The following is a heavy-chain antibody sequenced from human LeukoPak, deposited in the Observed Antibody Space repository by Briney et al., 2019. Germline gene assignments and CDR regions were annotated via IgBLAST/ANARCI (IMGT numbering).Heavy chain of an antibody. CDR2: IYTRGGT. D-gene: IGHD6-19*01. CDR1: GGSISSYY. Sequence: SETLSLTCTVSGGSISSYYWSWIRQPAGKGLEWIWRIYTRGGTNYNPSLKRRGNTPVDATKNQFPLKLSSVTAADTAVSYCAGAPTRSGWLRIDYWGQGTLVTVSS. J-gene: IGHJ4*02. CDR3: AGAPTRSGWLRIDY. V-gene: IGHV4-4*07.